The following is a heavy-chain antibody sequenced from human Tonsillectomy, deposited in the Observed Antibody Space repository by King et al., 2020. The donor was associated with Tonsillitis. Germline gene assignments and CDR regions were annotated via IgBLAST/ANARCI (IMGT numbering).Heavy chain of an antibody. D-gene: IGHD2-21*02. J-gene: IGHJ4*02. CDR2: VSNRGGVT. Sequence: VQLVESGGGLVQPGGSLRLSCAASGFSFSGYAMSWVRQAPGKGLEWVSGVSNRGGVTYYADSVKGRFTISRDNSKNTLYLQMNSLRAEDTALYYCAKAMVVTGLLDSWGQGTLVTVSS. V-gene: IGHV3-23*04. CDR1: GFSFSGYA. CDR3: AKAMVVTGLLDS.